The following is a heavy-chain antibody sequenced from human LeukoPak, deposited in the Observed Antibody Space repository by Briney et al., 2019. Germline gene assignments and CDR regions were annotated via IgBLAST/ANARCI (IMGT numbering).Heavy chain of an antibody. CDR1: GYTFTGYF. J-gene: IGHJ4*01. V-gene: IGHV1-2*02. CDR3: ARDKGSGDDYYFDY. CDR2: INLNSGGT. D-gene: IGHD5-12*01. Sequence: GASVKVSCKPSGYTFTGYFMHWVRQAPGQGLGWMGWINLNSGGTKYAQKFQGRVTMTRDTSISTAYMELSRLRSDDTAVYYCARDKGSGDDYYFDYWGQGALVTVSS.